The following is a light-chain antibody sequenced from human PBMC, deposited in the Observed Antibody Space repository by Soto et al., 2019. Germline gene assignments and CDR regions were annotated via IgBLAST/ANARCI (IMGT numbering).Light chain of an antibody. V-gene: IGKV1-39*01. Sequence: DIPMTHSPSSLSASVGDRVTITCRASQTITTYLNWYQQKPGKAPKLLLYGASSLQSGVPSRFTGSGSVTDFTLTISSLQPEDFATYHCQQSHSTPWTFGQGTKVEIK. CDR1: QTITTY. CDR3: QQSHSTPWT. CDR2: GAS. J-gene: IGKJ1*01.